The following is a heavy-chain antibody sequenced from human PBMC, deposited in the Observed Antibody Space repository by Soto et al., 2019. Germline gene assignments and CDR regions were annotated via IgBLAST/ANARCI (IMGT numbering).Heavy chain of an antibody. J-gene: IGHJ6*02. CDR3: ARKDTAMVTLYYGMDV. CDR1: GGTFSSYA. CDR2: IIPIFGTA. Sequence: ASVNVSCKASGGTFSSYAISWVRQAPGQGLEWMGGIIPIFGTANYAQKFQGRVTITADESTSTAYMELSSLRSEDTAVYYCARKDTAMVTLYYGMDVWGQGTTVTVSS. V-gene: IGHV1-69*13. D-gene: IGHD5-18*01.